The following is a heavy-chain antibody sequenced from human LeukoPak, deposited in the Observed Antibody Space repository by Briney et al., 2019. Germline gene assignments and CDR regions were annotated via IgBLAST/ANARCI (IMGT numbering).Heavy chain of an antibody. J-gene: IGHJ3*02. CDR2: IHYRGTT. CDR3: ARLGALGGSSTWFDGFDI. D-gene: IGHD6-13*01. V-gene: IGHV4-59*08. Sequence: SETLSLTCTVSGGSISSYYWNWIRQPPGKGLEWIGYIHYRGTTNYNPSLKSRVTTSVDTSKNQFSPKVTSVTAADTAVYYCARLGALGGSSTWFDGFDIWGQGTMVTVSS. CDR1: GGSISSYY.